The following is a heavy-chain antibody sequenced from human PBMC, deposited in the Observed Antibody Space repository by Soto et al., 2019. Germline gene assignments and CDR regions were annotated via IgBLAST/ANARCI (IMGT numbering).Heavy chain of an antibody. D-gene: IGHD4-17*01. V-gene: IGHV1-2*04. CDR2: INPNSGGT. CDR3: ARGTGDYINYYYYYYMDV. CDR1: GYTFTGYY. Sequence: ASVKVSCTASGYTFTGYYMHWVRQAPGQGLEWMGWINPNSGGTNYAQKFQGWVTMTRDTSISTAYMELSRLRSDDTAVYYCARGTGDYINYYYYYYMDVWGKGTTVTVSS. J-gene: IGHJ6*03.